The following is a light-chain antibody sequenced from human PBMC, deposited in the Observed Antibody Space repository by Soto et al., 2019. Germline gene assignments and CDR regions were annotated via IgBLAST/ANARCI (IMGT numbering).Light chain of an antibody. J-gene: IGKJ1*01. CDR2: VAS. CDR3: QQYNTFWT. V-gene: IGKV1-39*01. Sequence: DIQMTQSPSSLSASVGDRFTITCRASQSINSYLNWYQQKPGIAPKLLIFVASSLQSGVPSRFSGSGSGTEFTLTITSLQPEDSATYYCQQYNTFWTFGQGTKVDI. CDR1: QSINSY.